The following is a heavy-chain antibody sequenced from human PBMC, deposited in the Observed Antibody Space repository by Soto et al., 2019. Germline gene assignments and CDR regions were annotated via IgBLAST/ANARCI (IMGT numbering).Heavy chain of an antibody. D-gene: IGHD6-6*01. Sequence: SETLSLTCTVSGGSISSYYWSWIRQPPGKGLEWIGYIYYSGSTNYNPSLKSRVTISVDTSKNQFSLKLSSVTAADTAVYYCARFSSSVGSSGYYYYMDVWGKGTTVTVSS. V-gene: IGHV4-59*08. CDR1: GGSISSYY. CDR2: IYYSGST. CDR3: ARFSSSVGSSGYYYYMDV. J-gene: IGHJ6*03.